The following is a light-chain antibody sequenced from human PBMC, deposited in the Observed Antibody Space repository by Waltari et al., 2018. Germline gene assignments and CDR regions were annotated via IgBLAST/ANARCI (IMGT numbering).Light chain of an antibody. CDR1: QNISRIF. Sequence: SNQNISRIFLAWYQQKPGQALRLLIYGASTRASGIPDRFSGSGSGTDFTLTISRLEPEDFAVYYCQQYDGIVRTFGGGTKVEI. J-gene: IGKJ4*01. CDR2: GAS. CDR3: QQYDGIVRT. V-gene: IGKV3-20*01.